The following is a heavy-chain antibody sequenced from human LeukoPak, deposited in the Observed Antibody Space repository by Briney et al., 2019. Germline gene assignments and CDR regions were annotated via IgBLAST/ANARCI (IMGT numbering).Heavy chain of an antibody. Sequence: PSETLSLTCTVSGGSISSYYWSWIRQLPGKGLEWIGYIYYSGSTNYNPSLKSRVTISVDTSKNQFSLKLSSVTAADTAVYYCARARGARITMIVVVDYFDYWGQGTLVTVSS. V-gene: IGHV4-59*01. J-gene: IGHJ4*02. CDR2: IYYSGST. CDR3: ARARGARITMIVVVDYFDY. CDR1: GGSISSYY. D-gene: IGHD3-22*01.